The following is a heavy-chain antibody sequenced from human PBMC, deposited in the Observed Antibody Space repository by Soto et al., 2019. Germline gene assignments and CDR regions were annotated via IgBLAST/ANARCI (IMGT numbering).Heavy chain of an antibody. Sequence: PSDTLSLTWTVYGGSISSYYWSWIRQPPGKGLEWIGYIYYSGSTNYNPSLKSRVTISVDTSKNQFSLKLSSVTAADTAVYYCARGIYYYASSGYYFDYRGQGTLVTVSS. J-gene: IGHJ4*02. CDR3: ARGIYYYASSGYYFDY. V-gene: IGHV4-59*01. CDR2: IYYSGST. CDR1: GGSISSYY. D-gene: IGHD3-22*01.